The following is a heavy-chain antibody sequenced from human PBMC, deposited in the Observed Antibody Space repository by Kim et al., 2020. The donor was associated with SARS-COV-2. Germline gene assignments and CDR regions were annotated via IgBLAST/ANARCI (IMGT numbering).Heavy chain of an antibody. J-gene: IGHJ3*02. CDR2: ISWNSGSI. D-gene: IGHD3-10*01. CDR3: AKVANYYGSGSYYDAFDI. Sequence: GGSLRLSCAASGFTFDDYAMHWVRQAPGKGLEWVSGISWNSGSIGYADSVKGRFTISRDNAKNSLYLQMNSLRAEDTALYYCAKVANYYGSGSYYDAFDIWGQGTMVTVSS. CDR1: GFTFDDYA. V-gene: IGHV3-9*01.